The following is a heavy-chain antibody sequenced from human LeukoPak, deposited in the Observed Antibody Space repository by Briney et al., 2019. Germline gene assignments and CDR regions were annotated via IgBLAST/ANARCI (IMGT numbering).Heavy chain of an antibody. J-gene: IGHJ4*02. V-gene: IGHV3-23*01. Sequence: PGGSLRLSCEASGLTFSSYSMSWVRQAPGKGLQWVTAITGGGGTTYYADSVKGRFTISRDNSKNMLYLQMNSLRAEDTAVYYCAKMQGYFDYWGQGTLVPVSS. CDR2: ITGGGGTT. CDR1: GLTFSSYS. CDR3: AKMQGYFDY.